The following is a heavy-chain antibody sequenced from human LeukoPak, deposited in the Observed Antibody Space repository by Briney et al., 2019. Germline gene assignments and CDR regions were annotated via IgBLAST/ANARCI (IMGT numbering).Heavy chain of an antibody. CDR1: GFTFSSYS. CDR3: ARSIVGAIRGGDY. V-gene: IGHV3-21*01. J-gene: IGHJ4*02. D-gene: IGHD1-26*01. CDR2: ISGSSSYI. Sequence: GGSLRLSCAASGFTFSSYSMNWVRQAPGKGLEWVSSISGSSSYIYYADSVKGRFTISRDNAKNSLYLQMNSLRAEDTAVYYCARSIVGAIRGGDYWGQGTLVTVSS.